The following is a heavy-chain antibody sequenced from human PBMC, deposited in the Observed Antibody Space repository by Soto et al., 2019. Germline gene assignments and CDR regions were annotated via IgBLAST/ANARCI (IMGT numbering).Heavy chain of an antibody. J-gene: IGHJ4*02. CDR2: INSDGTTT. CDR1: GFSFSRYW. Sequence: EVQLVESGGGLVQPGGSLRLSCSASGFSFSRYWMHWVRQVPGKGLQWVSRINSDGTTTDYGDSVKGRFTVSRDNGKSTLYLKMNSLRVEDTSVYYCARETDFSGLTDYWGQGTLVTVSS. V-gene: IGHV3-74*01. CDR3: ARETDFSGLTDY. D-gene: IGHD5-12*01.